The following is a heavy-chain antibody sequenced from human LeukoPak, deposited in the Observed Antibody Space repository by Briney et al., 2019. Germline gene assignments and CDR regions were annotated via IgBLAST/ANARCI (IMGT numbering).Heavy chain of an antibody. CDR2: INPSSGAT. V-gene: IGHV1-46*01. J-gene: IGHJ4*02. CDR1: GYTFTSYC. CDR3: ARATRGYDSGRDFDY. D-gene: IGHD3-10*01. Sequence: ASVKVSCKASGYTFTSYCIHWVRQSPGQGLEWVAIINPSSGATRYAQKFQGRVTMTRDMSTSTVYMELSSLRSDDTAVYYCARATRGYDSGRDFDYWGQGTLVTVSS.